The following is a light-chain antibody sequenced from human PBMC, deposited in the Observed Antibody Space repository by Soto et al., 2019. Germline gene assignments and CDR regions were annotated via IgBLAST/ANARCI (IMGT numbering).Light chain of an antibody. V-gene: IGLV2-14*01. CDR2: DVS. CDR1: SSDVAGYNY. CDR3: SSYTSSGTLEV. Sequence: QSALTQPASVSGSPGQSITISCTGTSSDVAGYNYVSWYQQHPGKAPKLMIYDVSNRSSGVSNRFSGSKSGNTASLTISGLQAEDEADYYCSSYTSSGTLEVFGTGT. J-gene: IGLJ1*01.